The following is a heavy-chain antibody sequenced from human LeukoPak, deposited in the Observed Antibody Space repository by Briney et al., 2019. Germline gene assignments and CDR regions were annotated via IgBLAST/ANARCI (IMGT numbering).Heavy chain of an antibody. D-gene: IGHD3-3*01. CDR3: ARDWYDFWSGRPSYGMDV. Sequence: SETLSLTCNVSGGSISSYYWSWIRQPPGKGLEWIGYIYYSGSTNCNPSLKSRVTISVDTSKNQFSLKLSSVTAADTAVYYCARDWYDFWSGRPSYGMDVWGQGTTVTVSS. J-gene: IGHJ6*02. CDR2: IYYSGST. CDR1: GGSISSYY. V-gene: IGHV4-59*01.